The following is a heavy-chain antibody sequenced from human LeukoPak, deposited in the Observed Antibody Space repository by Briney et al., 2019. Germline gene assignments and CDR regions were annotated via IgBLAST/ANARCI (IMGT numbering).Heavy chain of an antibody. J-gene: IGHJ4*02. CDR3: AKVGAVDCFDY. CDR2: ISWNSGSI. V-gene: IGHV3-9*01. D-gene: IGHD6-19*01. CDR1: GFTFDDYA. Sequence: GGSLRLSCAASGFTFDDYAMHWVRQAPGKGLEWVSGISWNSGSIGYADSVKGRFTISRDNAKNSLYLQMNSLRAEDTVLYYCAKVGAVDCFDYWGQGTLVTVSS.